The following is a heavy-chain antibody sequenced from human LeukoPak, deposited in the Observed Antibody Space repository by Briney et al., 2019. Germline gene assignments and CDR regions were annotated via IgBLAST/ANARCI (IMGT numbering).Heavy chain of an antibody. J-gene: IGHJ5*02. V-gene: IGHV4-59*08. D-gene: IGHD3-22*01. CDR2: NYYTGST. CDR1: GGSISSYY. CDR3: ARMTYYYDSSGSHSWFDP. Sequence: SETLSLTCTVSGGSISSYYWSWIRQPPGKGLEWIGYNYYTGSTNYNPSLKSRFTMSIDTSKNQFSLILNSVTAADTAVYYCARMTYYYDSSGSHSWFDPWGQGTLVTVSS.